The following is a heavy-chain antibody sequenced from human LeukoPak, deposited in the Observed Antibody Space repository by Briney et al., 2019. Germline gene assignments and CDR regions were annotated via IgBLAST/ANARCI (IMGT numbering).Heavy chain of an antibody. Sequence: GGSLRLSCAASGFTFRSYWMNWVRQAPGKGLEWVANIKQDGSDKYYVDSVKGRFTISRDNAKNSLYLQMHSLRAEDTAVYYCARDRSSSWSDWFDPWGQGTLVTDSS. CDR1: GFTFRSYW. V-gene: IGHV3-7*01. CDR2: IKQDGSDK. J-gene: IGHJ5*02. CDR3: ARDRSSSWSDWFDP. D-gene: IGHD6-13*01.